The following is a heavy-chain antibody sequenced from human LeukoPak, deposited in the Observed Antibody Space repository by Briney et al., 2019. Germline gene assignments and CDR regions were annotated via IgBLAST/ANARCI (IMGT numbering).Heavy chain of an antibody. CDR2: ISGSGGST. CDR3: AKPLGGSYLFDR. D-gene: IGHD1-26*01. J-gene: IGHJ4*02. CDR1: GFTFSSYA. V-gene: IGHV3-23*01. Sequence: HPGGSLRLSCAASGFTFSSYAMSWVRQAPGKGLEWVSAISGSGGSTYYADSVKGRFTISRDNSKKILYLQMDSLRPEDTAVYYCAKPLGGSYLFDRWGQGTLVTVSS.